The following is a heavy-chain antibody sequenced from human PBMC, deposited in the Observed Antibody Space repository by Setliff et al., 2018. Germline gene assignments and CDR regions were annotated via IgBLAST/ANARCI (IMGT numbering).Heavy chain of an antibody. D-gene: IGHD6-13*01. V-gene: IGHV4-34*01. CDR2: IDQSGST. J-gene: IGHJ5*02. CDR3: AGGAFGSRWYVRPWFDP. CDR1: GDSFSGYF. Sequence: KPSETLSLTCAVYGDSFSGYFWTWIRQPPGKGLEWIGDIDQSGSTNYNPSLKSRLTISVDTSKNQFSLSLSSVTAADTAVYYCAGGAFGSRWYVRPWFDPWGQGTPVTVSS.